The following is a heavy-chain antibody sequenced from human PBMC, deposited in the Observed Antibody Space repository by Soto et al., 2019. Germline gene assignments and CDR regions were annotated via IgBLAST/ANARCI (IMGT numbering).Heavy chain of an antibody. D-gene: IGHD7-27*01. CDR2: IYSGGST. CDR3: ARDHVGNDAFDI. V-gene: IGHV3-66*01. J-gene: IGHJ3*02. CDR1: GFTVSSKY. Sequence: EVQLVESGGGLVQPGGSLILSCAASGFTVSSKYMSWVRQAPGKGLEWVSVIYSGGSTYDADSVKGRFTISRDNSKNTLYLQMNGLRADDMAVYYCARDHVGNDAFDIWGQGTMVTVSS.